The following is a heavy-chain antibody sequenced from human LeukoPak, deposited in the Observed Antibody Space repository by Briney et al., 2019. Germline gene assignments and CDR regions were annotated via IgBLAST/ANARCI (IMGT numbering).Heavy chain of an antibody. CDR2: ISGSGGST. J-gene: IGHJ4*02. CDR3: AKVGAVDYYGSGSHLDY. D-gene: IGHD3-10*01. V-gene: IGHV3-23*01. CDR1: GFTVSSNY. Sequence: GGSLRLSCAASGFTVSSNYMSWVRQAPGKGLEWVSAISGSGGSTYYADSVKGRFSISRDNSKNTLHLQMNSLRAEETAVYYCAKVGAVDYYGSGSHLDYWGQGTLVTVSS.